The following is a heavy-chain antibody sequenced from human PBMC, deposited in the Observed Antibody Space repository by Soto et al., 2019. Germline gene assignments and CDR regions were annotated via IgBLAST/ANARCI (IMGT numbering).Heavy chain of an antibody. J-gene: IGHJ4*02. CDR3: AGDGITVAGTGNFDF. CDR2: INGDGRST. V-gene: IGHV3-74*03. D-gene: IGHD6-19*01. Sequence: PERSLRLCCAASGFTFSRYWMHGFRQAPGEGLVWVARINGDGRSTTYAESVKGRFTISRDNVMSMVYLQMNSLRVEDTATYFCAGDGITVAGTGNFDFWGQGT. CDR1: GFTFSRYW.